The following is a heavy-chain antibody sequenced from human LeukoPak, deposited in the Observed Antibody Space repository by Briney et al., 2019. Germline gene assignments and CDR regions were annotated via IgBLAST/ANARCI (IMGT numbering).Heavy chain of an antibody. D-gene: IGHD1/OR15-1a*01. CDR3: ARLGKTYYLDV. V-gene: IGHV4-59*08. CDR2: LYHSGAA. Sequence: SETLSLTCTVSGDSISNYYWTWIRQTPGKGLEWIGNLYHSGAADYNPSLKTRVTTSVDTSKDQFSLSLRSSTAADTAVYFCARLGKTYYLDVWGTGTTVTVSS. J-gene: IGHJ6*03. CDR1: GDSISNYY.